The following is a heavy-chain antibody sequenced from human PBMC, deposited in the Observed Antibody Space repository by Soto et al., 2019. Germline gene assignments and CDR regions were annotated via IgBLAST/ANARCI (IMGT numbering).Heavy chain of an antibody. Sequence: PSETLSLTCTVSGGSINNYYWSWIRQPPGKGLEWIGYIYFTGSTRYNSSLKSRVTISVDTSKNQFSLKLYSVTAADTAVYYCARVGSGYVRGFDYWGQGILVTVSS. V-gene: IGHV4-59*01. D-gene: IGHD5-12*01. CDR1: GGSINNYY. J-gene: IGHJ4*02. CDR2: IYFTGST. CDR3: ARVGSGYVRGFDY.